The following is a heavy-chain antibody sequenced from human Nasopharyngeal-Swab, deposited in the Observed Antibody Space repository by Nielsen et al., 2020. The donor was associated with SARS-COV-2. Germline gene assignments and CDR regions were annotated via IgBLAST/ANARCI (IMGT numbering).Heavy chain of an antibody. J-gene: IGHJ4*02. CDR1: GFTFSNYA. CDR2: INSIGVAS. CDR3: VKDISGSWGFDF. Sequence: GESLKISCSASGFTFSNYAMHWVRQAPGKGLEYVSAINSIGVASYYADSVKGRFTISRDNSKSTLYLQMSSLRAEDTAIYYCVKDISGSWGFDFWGQGTLVTVSS. V-gene: IGHV3-64D*06. D-gene: IGHD6-13*01.